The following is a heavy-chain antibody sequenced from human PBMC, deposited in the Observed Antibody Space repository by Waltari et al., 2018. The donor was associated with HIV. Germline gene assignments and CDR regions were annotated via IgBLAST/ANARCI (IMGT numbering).Heavy chain of an antibody. D-gene: IGHD3-9*01. CDR1: GFTFSSYG. CDR2: ISYDGSNK. CDR3: AKDRQKIGYYDILTGYLDY. V-gene: IGHV3-30*18. Sequence: QVQLVESGGGVVQPRRSLRLSCAASGFTFSSYGMHWVRQAPGKGLGWGAVISYDGSNKDDADSVKGRFTISRDNSKNTLYLQMNSLRAEDTAVYYCAKDRQKIGYYDILTGYLDYWGQGTLVTVSS. J-gene: IGHJ4*02.